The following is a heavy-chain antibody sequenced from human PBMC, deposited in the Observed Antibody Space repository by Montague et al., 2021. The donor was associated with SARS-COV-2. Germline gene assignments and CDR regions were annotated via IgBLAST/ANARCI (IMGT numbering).Heavy chain of an antibody. J-gene: IGHJ6*02. CDR1: GGSISSSSYY. V-gene: IGHV4-39*01. Sequence: SETLSLTCTVSGGSISSSSYYWGWIRQPPGKGLEWIGSIDYSGXTXYXXXXKXRVTISVDTSKNQFSLKLSSVTAADTAVYYCARQEVDTAMDRNYYYYGMDVWGQGTTVTVSS. CDR2: IDYSGXT. D-gene: IGHD5-18*01. CDR3: ARQEVDTAMDRNYYYYGMDV.